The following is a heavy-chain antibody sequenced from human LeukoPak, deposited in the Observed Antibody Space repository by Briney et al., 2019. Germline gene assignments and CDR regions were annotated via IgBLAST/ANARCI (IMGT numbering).Heavy chain of an antibody. CDR3: AREGGYYYDSSGYSYYYYGMDV. D-gene: IGHD3-22*01. Sequence: SETLSLTCTVSGGSISNTNYYWAWIRQPPGRGLEWIGSIYYTGTTFDNPSLKSRVTLSVDTSKNQFSLRLTSVTAADTAVYYCAREGGYYYDSSGYSYYYYGMDVWGQGTTVTVSS. CDR1: GGSISNTNYY. V-gene: IGHV4-39*07. CDR2: IYYTGTT. J-gene: IGHJ6*02.